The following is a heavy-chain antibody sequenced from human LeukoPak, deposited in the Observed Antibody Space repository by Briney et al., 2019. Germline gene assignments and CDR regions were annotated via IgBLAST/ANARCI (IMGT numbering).Heavy chain of an antibody. Sequence: SETLSLTCTVSGGSISSYYWSWIRQPPGKGLEWIGYIYYSGSTNYNPSLKSRVTISVDTSKNQFSLKLSSVTAADTAVYYCARQRTNYDFWSGYKIDYWGQGTLVTVSS. CDR1: GGSISSYY. V-gene: IGHV4-59*08. J-gene: IGHJ4*02. D-gene: IGHD3-3*01. CDR2: IYYSGST. CDR3: ARQRTNYDFWSGYKIDY.